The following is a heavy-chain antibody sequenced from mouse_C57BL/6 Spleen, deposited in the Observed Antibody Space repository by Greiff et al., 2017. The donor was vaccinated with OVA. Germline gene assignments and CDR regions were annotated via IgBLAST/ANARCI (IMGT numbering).Heavy chain of an antibody. D-gene: IGHD4-1*01. CDR1: GFTFSSYA. CDR2: ISDGGSYT. J-gene: IGHJ2*01. Sequence: EVMLVESGGGLVKPGGSLKLSCAASGFTFSSYAMSWVRQTPEKRLEWVATISDGGSYTYYPDNVKGRFTISRDNAKNNLYLQMSHLKAEDTAMYYCARDRGTGTEDFDYWGQGTTLTVSS. CDR3: ARDRGTGTEDFDY. V-gene: IGHV5-4*01.